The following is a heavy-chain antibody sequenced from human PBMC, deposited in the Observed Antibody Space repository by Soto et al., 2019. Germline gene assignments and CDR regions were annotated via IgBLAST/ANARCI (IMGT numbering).Heavy chain of an antibody. D-gene: IGHD1-26*01. J-gene: IGHJ6*02. Sequence: GGSLRLSCAASEFTFSSYAMSWVRQAPGKGLEWVSAISGSGGSTYYADSVKGRFTISRDNSKNTLYLQMNSLRAEYTAVYYCAKNSGSYSYYYDGMDVWGQGTTVTVSS. CDR1: EFTFSSYA. CDR2: ISGSGGST. V-gene: IGHV3-23*01. CDR3: AKNSGSYSYYYDGMDV.